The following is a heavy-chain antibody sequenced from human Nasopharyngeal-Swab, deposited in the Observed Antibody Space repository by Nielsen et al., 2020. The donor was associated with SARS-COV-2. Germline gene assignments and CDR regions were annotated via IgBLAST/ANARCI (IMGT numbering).Heavy chain of an antibody. CDR1: GLSVSSNY. J-gene: IGHJ4*02. D-gene: IGHD5-24*01. Sequence: GESPKISCAASGLSVSSNYMSWVRQAPGKGLEWVSIIYPGGSTYYADSAKGRFTISRDSSRNTLYLQMNSLTAEDTAVYYCARVLDGYNGFDYWGQGTLVTVSS. V-gene: IGHV3-53*01. CDR2: IYPGGST. CDR3: ARVLDGYNGFDY.